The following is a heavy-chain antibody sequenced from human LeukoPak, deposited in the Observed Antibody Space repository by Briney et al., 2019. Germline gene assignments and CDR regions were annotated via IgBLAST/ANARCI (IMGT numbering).Heavy chain of an antibody. CDR3: ARVRRITMVRGVRTYYYMDV. V-gene: IGHV1-18*01. J-gene: IGHJ6*03. CDR1: GYTFTSYG. Sequence: ASVEVSCKASGYTFTSYGISWVRQAPGQGLEWMGWISAYNGNTNYAQKLQGRVTITRNTSISTAYMELSSLRSEDTAVYYCARVRRITMVRGVRTYYYMDVWGKGTTVTVSS. CDR2: ISAYNGNT. D-gene: IGHD3-10*01.